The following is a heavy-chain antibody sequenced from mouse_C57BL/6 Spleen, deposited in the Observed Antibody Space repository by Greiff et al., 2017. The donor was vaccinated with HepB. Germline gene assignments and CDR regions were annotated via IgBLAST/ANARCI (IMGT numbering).Heavy chain of an antibody. CDR2: IDPSDSYT. J-gene: IGHJ1*03. D-gene: IGHD1-1*01. V-gene: IGHV1-59*01. CDR3: ARGYYYGSSHWYFDV. Sequence: VQLQQSGAELVRPGTSVKLSCKASGYTFTSYWMHWVKQRPGQGLEWIGVIDPSDSYTNYNQKFKGKATLTVDTSSSTAYMQLSSLTSEDSAVYYCARGYYYGSSHWYFDVWGTRTTVTVSS. CDR1: GYTFTSYW.